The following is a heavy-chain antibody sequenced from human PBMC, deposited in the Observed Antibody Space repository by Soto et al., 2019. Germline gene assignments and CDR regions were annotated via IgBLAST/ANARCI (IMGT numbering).Heavy chain of an antibody. CDR1: DDSINSDKYY. J-gene: IGHJ4*02. CDR2: IYYRGNA. CDR3: ARLEGLATISYYFDF. V-gene: IGHV4-39*01. D-gene: IGHD3-3*01. Sequence: QLQLQESGPGLVKPSETLSLTCSVSDDSINSDKYYWGWIRQPPGKGLEWIGSIYYRGNAYYNPSPQTRVTISLDKSKRQFSLKLNSVTAADSAVYFCARLEGLATISYYFDFWGPGALVTVSS.